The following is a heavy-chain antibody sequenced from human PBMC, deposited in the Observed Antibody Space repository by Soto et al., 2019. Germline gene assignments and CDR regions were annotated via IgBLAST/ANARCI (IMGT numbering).Heavy chain of an antibody. CDR2: IYSGGST. CDR3: ARAGSSWYYFDY. V-gene: IGHV3-66*01. Sequence: GGSLRLSCAASGFTVSSNYMSWVRQAPGKGLEWVSVIYSGGSTYYADSVKGRFTISRDNSKNTLYLQMNSLRAEDTAVYYCARAGSSWYYFDYWGQGTLVTVSS. D-gene: IGHD6-13*01. J-gene: IGHJ4*02. CDR1: GFTVSSNY.